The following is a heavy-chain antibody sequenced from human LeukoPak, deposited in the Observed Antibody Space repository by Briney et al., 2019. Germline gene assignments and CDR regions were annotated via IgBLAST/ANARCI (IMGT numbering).Heavy chain of an antibody. Sequence: PGGSLRLSCAASGFTFSSYAMSWVRQAPGKGLDWVSAISGSGGNTYYADSVKGRFTISRHNSKNTLSLQMNSPRAEDTAVYYCAKDLGTVPSSDPWGQGTLVTVSS. CDR2: ISGSGGNT. V-gene: IGHV3-23*01. J-gene: IGHJ5*02. CDR1: GFTFSSYA. D-gene: IGHD4-17*01. CDR3: AKDLGTVPSSDP.